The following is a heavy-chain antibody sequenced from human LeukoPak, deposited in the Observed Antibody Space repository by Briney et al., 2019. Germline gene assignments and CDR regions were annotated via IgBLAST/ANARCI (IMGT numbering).Heavy chain of an antibody. CDR2: TYYRSKWYN. J-gene: IGHJ4*02. CDR1: GDSVSSNSAA. CDR3: ARDRGRPAAAGFDY. D-gene: IGHD6-13*01. Sequence: SQTLSLTCAISGDSVSSNSAAWNWFRQSPSRGLEWLGRTYYRSKWYNDYAVSVKSRITINPDTSKNQFSLQLNSVTPEDTAMYYCARDRGRPAAAGFDYWGQGTLVTVSS. V-gene: IGHV6-1*01.